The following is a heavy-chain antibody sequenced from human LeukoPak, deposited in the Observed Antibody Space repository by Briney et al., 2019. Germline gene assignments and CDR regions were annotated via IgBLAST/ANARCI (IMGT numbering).Heavy chain of an antibody. D-gene: IGHD6-13*01. CDR1: GFTFDDYA. J-gene: IGHJ4*02. CDR3: AKGAAAGFYFDY. CDR2: ISGDGGST. V-gene: IGHV3-43*02. Sequence: GGSLRLSCAASGFTFDDYAMHWVRQAPGKGLEWVSLISGDGGSTYYADSVKGRFAISRDNSKNSLYLQMNSLRTEDTALYYCAKGAAAGFYFDYWGQGTLVTVSS.